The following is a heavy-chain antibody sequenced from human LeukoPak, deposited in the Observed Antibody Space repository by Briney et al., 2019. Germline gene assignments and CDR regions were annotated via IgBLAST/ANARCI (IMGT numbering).Heavy chain of an antibody. CDR3: ATANRVRPEFDY. D-gene: IGHD2-15*01. Sequence: GASVKVSCKASGYTFTGYYMHWVRQAPGQGLEWMGWINPNSGGTNYAQKLQGRVTMTTDTSTSTANMELRSLRSDDTAVYYCATANRVRPEFDYWGQGTLVTVSS. CDR1: GYTFTGYY. J-gene: IGHJ4*02. V-gene: IGHV1-2*02. CDR2: INPNSGGT.